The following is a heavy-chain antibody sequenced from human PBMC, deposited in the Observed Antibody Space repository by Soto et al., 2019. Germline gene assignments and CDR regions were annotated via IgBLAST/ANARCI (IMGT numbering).Heavy chain of an antibody. J-gene: IGHJ3*02. CDR1: GFTFSSYA. CDR3: AKDGYYDFWSGYSPLYRGDAFDI. D-gene: IGHD3-3*01. V-gene: IGHV3-23*01. Sequence: GGSLRLSCAASGFTFSSYAMSWVRQDPGKGLEWVSAFSGSGGSTYYADSVKGRFTISRDNSKNTLYLQMNSLRAEDTAVYYCAKDGYYDFWSGYSPLYRGDAFDIWGQGTMVTVSS. CDR2: FSGSGGST.